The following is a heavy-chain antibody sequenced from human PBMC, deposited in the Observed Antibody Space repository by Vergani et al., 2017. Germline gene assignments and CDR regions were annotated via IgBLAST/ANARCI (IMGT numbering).Heavy chain of an antibody. J-gene: IGHJ5*02. D-gene: IGHD3-3*01. CDR1: GFTFSSYA. CDR3: ARDLGSGYIFGGYNWFDP. Sequence: QVQLVESGGGVVQPGRSLRLSCAASGFTFSSYAMHWVRQAPGKGLEWVAVISYDGSNKYYADSVRGRFPISRDNSKNTLYLQMNSLRAEDTAVYYCARDLGSGYIFGGYNWFDPWGQGTLVTVSS. V-gene: IGHV3-30-3*01. CDR2: ISYDGSNK.